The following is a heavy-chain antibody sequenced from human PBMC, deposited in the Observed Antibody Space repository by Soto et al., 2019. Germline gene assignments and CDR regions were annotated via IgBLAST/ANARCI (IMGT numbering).Heavy chain of an antibody. V-gene: IGHV4-39*01. CDR3: ARHVERAVAYYFDY. CDR1: GGSISSSSYY. Sequence: SETLSLTCTVSGGSISSSSYYWGWIRQPPGKGLEWIGSIYYSGSTYYNPSLKSRVTISVDTSKNQFSLKLSSVTAADTAVYYCARHVERAVAYYFDYWGQGTLVTVSS. D-gene: IGHD6-19*01. J-gene: IGHJ4*02. CDR2: IYYSGST.